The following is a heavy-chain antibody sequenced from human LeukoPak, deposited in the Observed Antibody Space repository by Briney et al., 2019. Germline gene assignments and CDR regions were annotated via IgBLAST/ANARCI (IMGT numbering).Heavy chain of an antibody. CDR3: AKDRARRITMVRGVGLGY. V-gene: IGHV3-30*18. D-gene: IGHD3-10*01. J-gene: IGHJ4*02. CDR2: IPYDGSNK. CDR1: GFTFSSYG. Sequence: GGSLRLSCAASGFTFSSYGMHWVRQAPGKGLEWVAVIPYDGSNKYYADSVKGRFTISRDNSKNTLYLQMNSLRAEDTAVYYCAKDRARRITMVRGVGLGYWGQGTLVTVSS.